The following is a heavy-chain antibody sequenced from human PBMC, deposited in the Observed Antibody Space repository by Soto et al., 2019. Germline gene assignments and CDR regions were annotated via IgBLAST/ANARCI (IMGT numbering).Heavy chain of an antibody. J-gene: IGHJ6*03. D-gene: IGHD4-17*01. CDR1: GDTFSNHT. Sequence: QVQLVQSGAEVKKPGSSVKVSCKASGDTFSNHTISWVRQAPGQGLEWMGRINPILGVANYAQKFQGRVTITADKSTTTANMELTSLRSADTAVYYCGRVAEMDTVTVGDYYYMDVWGKGTTVTVSS. CDR3: GRVAEMDTVTVGDYYYMDV. V-gene: IGHV1-69*04. CDR2: INPILGVA.